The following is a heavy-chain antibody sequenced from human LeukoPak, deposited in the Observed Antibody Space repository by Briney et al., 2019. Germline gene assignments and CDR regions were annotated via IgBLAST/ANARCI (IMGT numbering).Heavy chain of an antibody. Sequence: PGGSLRLSCIASGFTFRHYAMHWVRQSPGKGLEWLSVIDYDALNTFYADSVEGRFTISRDNSKNTLYLQMDSLRPDDTAVYFCARSKDYGTHLSSFYWGQGTLLTVSS. CDR1: GFTFRHYA. V-gene: IGHV3-30*03. J-gene: IGHJ4*02. CDR3: ARSKDYGTHLSSFY. CDR2: IDYDALNT. D-gene: IGHD4-17*01.